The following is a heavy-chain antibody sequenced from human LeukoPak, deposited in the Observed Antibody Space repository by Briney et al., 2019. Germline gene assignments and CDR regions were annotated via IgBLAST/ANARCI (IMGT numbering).Heavy chain of an antibody. CDR3: ARDRGWELISYYYYYMDV. CDR1: GYTFTSYY. CDR2: IHPSGGST. J-gene: IGHJ6*03. V-gene: IGHV1-46*01. Sequence: GASVKVSCKASGYTFTSYYMHWVRQAPGQGLEWMGIIHPSGGSTSYAQKFQGRVTMTRDTSTSTVYMELSSLRSEDTAVYYCARDRGWELISYYYYYMDVWGKGTTVTVSS. D-gene: IGHD1-26*01.